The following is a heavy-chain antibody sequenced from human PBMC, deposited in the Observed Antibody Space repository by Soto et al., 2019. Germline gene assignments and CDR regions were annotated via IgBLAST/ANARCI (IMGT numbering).Heavy chain of an antibody. CDR1: GDSISSGDYY. J-gene: IGHJ4*02. Sequence: QVQLQESGPGLVKPSQTLSLTCTVSGDSISSGDYYWSWIRQPPGKGLEWIGYIYYSGTTYYNPSLNRRVTIALDTSKSQFSLNVGSGSAADTGGYYWAGAHGTSGGQGSLVTVAS. CDR2: IYYSGTT. D-gene: IGHD1-7*01. CDR3: AGAHGTS. V-gene: IGHV4-30-4*01.